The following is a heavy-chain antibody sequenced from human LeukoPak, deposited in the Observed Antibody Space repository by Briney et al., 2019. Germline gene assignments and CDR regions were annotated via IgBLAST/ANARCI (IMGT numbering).Heavy chain of an antibody. CDR3: ARDLSSGWYYFDY. D-gene: IGHD6-19*01. CDR2: IIPIFGTT. CDR1: GGTFSSYA. Sequence: ASVKVSCKASGGTFSSYAISWVRQAPGQGLEWMGGIIPIFGTTNYAQKFQGRVTITADESTSTAYMELSSLRSEDTAVYYCARDLSSGWYYFDYWGQGTLVTVSS. V-gene: IGHV1-69*13. J-gene: IGHJ4*02.